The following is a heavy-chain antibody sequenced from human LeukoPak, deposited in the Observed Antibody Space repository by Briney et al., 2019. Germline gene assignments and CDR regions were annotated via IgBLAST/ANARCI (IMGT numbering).Heavy chain of an antibody. CDR3: AKDSRPFWDVSIAVAGPFDY. J-gene: IGHJ4*02. CDR2: ITAGGGTT. CDR1: GFTFSSYA. V-gene: IGHV3-23*01. Sequence: GGSLRLSCAASGFTFSSYAMSWVRQAPGKGLEWVSAITAGGGTTVYADSVKGRFTISRDNSKNTLFLQMNSLRAEDTAVYYCAKDSRPFWDVSIAVAGPFDYWGQGTLVTVSS. D-gene: IGHD6-19*01.